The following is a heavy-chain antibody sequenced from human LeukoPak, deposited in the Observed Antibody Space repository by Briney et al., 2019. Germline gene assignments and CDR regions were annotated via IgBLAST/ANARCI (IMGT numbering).Heavy chain of an antibody. J-gene: IGHJ5*02. CDR2: ISAYNGNT. V-gene: IGHV1-18*01. D-gene: IGHD6-19*01. CDR1: GYTFTSYG. Sequence: ASVKVSCKASGYTFTSYGISWVRQAPGQGLEWMGWISAYNGNTNYAQKLQGRVTMTTDTSTSTAYMELRSLRSDDTAVYYCARVYPGYSSGWYNWFDPWGQGTLVTVSS. CDR3: ARVYPGYSSGWYNWFDP.